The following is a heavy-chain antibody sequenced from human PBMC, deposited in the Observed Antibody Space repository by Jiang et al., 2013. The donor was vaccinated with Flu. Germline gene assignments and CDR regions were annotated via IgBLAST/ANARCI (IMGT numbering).Heavy chain of an antibody. J-gene: IGHJ4*02. D-gene: IGHD1-1*01. CDR1: GGPFSDYY. CDR3: ARHKPNARAFEY. Sequence: SLTCAVYGGPFSDYYWSWIRQPPGKGLEWIGQINHSGRANYNPSLKSRVTISVDTSKNQLSLKLSSVTAADTAVYYCARHKPNARAFEYWGQGTLVTVSS. V-gene: IGHV4-34*01. CDR2: INHSGRA.